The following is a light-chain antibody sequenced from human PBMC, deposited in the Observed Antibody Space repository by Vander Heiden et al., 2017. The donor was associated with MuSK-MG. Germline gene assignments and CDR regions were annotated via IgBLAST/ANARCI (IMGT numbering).Light chain of an antibody. J-gene: IGKJ2*01. CDR1: QSLSSSY. V-gene: IGKV3-20*01. CDR3: QQYGSSPLYT. CDR2: GAA. Sequence: EIWLTQSPRTLSLSPGERATPTCRSRQSLSSSYLAWYQQQPGQAPRLLIYGAASRATGIPDRFSGSGSGTDFTLTISRLEPEDFAVYYCQQYGSSPLYTFGQGTKLEIK.